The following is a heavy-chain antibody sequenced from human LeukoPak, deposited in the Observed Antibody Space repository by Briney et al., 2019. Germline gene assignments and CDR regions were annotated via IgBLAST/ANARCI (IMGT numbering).Heavy chain of an antibody. CDR2: IYYSGST. Sequence: SETLSLTCTVSGGSISSSSYYWGWIRQPPGKGLEWIGSIYYSGSTYYSPSLKSRVTISVDTSKNQFSLKLSSVTAADTAVYYCASHNGAGDYDFWSGYYRGEDWFDPWGQGTLVTVSS. D-gene: IGHD3-3*01. CDR3: ASHNGAGDYDFWSGYYRGEDWFDP. J-gene: IGHJ5*02. V-gene: IGHV4-39*01. CDR1: GGSISSSSYY.